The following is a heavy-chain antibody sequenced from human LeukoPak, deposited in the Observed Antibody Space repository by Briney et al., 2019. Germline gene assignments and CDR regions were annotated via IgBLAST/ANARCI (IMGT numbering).Heavy chain of an antibody. V-gene: IGHV3-7*04. Sequence: AGSLRLSCAASGFTFSSYWMSWVRQAPGKGLEWVANISQDGSEKYYVDSVKGRFTISRDNAKNSLYLQMNSLRAEDTAVYYCARGTIAAAGYYYFDYWGQGTQVTVSS. CDR1: GFTFSSYW. CDR3: ARGTIAAAGYYYFDY. CDR2: ISQDGSEK. D-gene: IGHD6-13*01. J-gene: IGHJ4*02.